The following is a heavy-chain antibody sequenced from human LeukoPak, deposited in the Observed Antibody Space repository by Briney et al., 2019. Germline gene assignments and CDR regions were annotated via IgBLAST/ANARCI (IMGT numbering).Heavy chain of an antibody. V-gene: IGHV1-69*13. D-gene: IGHD4-17*01. J-gene: IGHJ4*02. CDR2: IIPIFGTA. CDR3: ARGHDYGDYEGYFDY. Sequence: SVKVSCRASGGTFSSYAISWVRQAPGQGLEWMGGIIPIFGTANYAQKFQGRVTITADESTSTAYMELSSLRSEDTAVYYCARGHDYGDYEGYFDYWGQGTLVTVSS. CDR1: GGTFSSYA.